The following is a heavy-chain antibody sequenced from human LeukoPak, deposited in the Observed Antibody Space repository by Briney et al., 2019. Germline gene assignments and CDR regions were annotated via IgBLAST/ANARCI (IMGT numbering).Heavy chain of an antibody. V-gene: IGHV4-39*07. CDR3: ARARRYFDWLPPNFDY. Sequence: PSETLSLTCTVSGNSISSSSYYWVWIRQPPGKGLEWIGSINYYGKTYYNPSLKSRVTISVDTSKNQFSLKLSSVTAADTAVYYCARARRYFDWLPPNFDYWGQGTLVTVSS. CDR1: GNSISSSSYY. J-gene: IGHJ4*02. CDR2: INYYGKT. D-gene: IGHD3-9*01.